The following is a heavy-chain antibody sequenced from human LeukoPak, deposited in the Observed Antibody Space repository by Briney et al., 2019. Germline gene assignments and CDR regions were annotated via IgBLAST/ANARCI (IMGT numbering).Heavy chain of an antibody. CDR1: GDSVSSNSAA. J-gene: IGHJ4*02. CDR3: AREYNYYGSGSNLTGRRLDY. Sequence: PSQTLSLTCAISGDSVSSNSAAWNWIRQSASRGLEWLGRTYYRSKWYNDYAVSVKSRITINPDTSKNQFSLQLDSVTPEDTAVYYCAREYNYYGSGSNLTGRRLDYWGQGTLVTVSS. V-gene: IGHV6-1*01. D-gene: IGHD3-10*01. CDR2: TYYRSKWYN.